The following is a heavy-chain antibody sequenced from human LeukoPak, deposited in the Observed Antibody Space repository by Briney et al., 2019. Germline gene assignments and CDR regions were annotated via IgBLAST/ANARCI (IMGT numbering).Heavy chain of an antibody. CDR1: GFTFSNFW. D-gene: IGHD6-13*01. V-gene: IGHV3-53*01. J-gene: IGHJ4*02. CDR2: IYSGGTT. CDR3: ARGAYSSSWYFDY. Sequence: GGSLRLSCTASGFTFSNFWMGWVRQAPGKGLEWVSVIYSGGTTYYADSVKGRFTISRDNSKNTLYLQMNSLRAEDTAVYYCARGAYSSSWYFDYWGQGTLVTVSS.